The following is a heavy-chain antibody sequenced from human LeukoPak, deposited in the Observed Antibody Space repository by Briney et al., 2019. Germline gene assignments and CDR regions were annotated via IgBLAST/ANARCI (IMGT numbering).Heavy chain of an antibody. J-gene: IGHJ5*02. V-gene: IGHV4-31*03. CDR1: IVPLKIGAYH. Sequence: SQSLRLTCSLSIVPLKIGAYHCLWIRQHPGKGLEWIGYIHYRGSTYYNPSLKSRVTKSVDTSKNQASLKLSSVTAADTAVHYCARGHCSGGSCFSWLDPAGQGNLVSVSS. D-gene: IGHD2-15*01. CDR3: ARGHCSGGSCFSWLDP. CDR2: IHYRGST.